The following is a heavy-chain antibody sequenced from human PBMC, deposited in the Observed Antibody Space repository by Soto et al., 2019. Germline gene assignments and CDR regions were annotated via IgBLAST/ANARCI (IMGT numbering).Heavy chain of an antibody. J-gene: IGHJ6*02. D-gene: IGHD5-18*01. Sequence: QVQLVQSGAEVKKPGSSVKVSCKASGGTFSSYAISWVRQAPGQGLEWMGGIIPIFGTANYAQKFQGRVTITADESTSTAYMELNSLRSEDTAVYYCARAFLGTDRGYSYGPYYYGMDVWGQGTTVTVSS. CDR3: ARAFLGTDRGYSYGPYYYGMDV. V-gene: IGHV1-69*01. CDR2: IIPIFGTA. CDR1: GGTFSSYA.